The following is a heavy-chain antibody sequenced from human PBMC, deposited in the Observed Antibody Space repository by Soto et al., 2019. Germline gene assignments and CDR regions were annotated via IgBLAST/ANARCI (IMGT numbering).Heavy chain of an antibody. CDR2: VYHIGTT. Sequence: PSETLSLTCTVSGVSISGSVNYWGWIRHPPGNGLEWIGSVYHIGTTYYKPSLKSRVTVSADTSKNRFSLRLSSVTAADTAVYYCAATSSGGSLAGDYWGLGIMVTV. D-gene: IGHD6-19*01. V-gene: IGHV4-39*02. CDR1: GVSISGSVNY. J-gene: IGHJ4*02. CDR3: AATSSGGSLAGDY.